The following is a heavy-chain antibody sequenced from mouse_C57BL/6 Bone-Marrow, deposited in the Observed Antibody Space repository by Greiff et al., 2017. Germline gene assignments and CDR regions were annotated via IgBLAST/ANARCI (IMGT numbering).Heavy chain of an antibody. D-gene: IGHD1-1*01. V-gene: IGHV1-69*01. Sequence: QVPLQQPGAELVMPGASVKLSCKASGYTFTSSWMHWVKQRPGQGLEWIGEIDPSDSYTNYNQKFKGKSTLTVDKSSSTAYMRLSSMTSEDSAVYYCARDGYYGSSWYFDVGGTGTTVTVSS. J-gene: IGHJ1*03. CDR1: GYTFTSSW. CDR2: IDPSDSYT. CDR3: ARDGYYGSSWYFDV.